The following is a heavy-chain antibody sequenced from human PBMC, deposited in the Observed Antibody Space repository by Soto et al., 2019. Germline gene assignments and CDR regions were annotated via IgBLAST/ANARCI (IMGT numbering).Heavy chain of an antibody. J-gene: IGHJ6*02. CDR1: GGSISSGDHH. CDR3: ARGSILYQNYGLDV. D-gene: IGHD2-2*02. Sequence: QVQLQESGPGLVKPSETLSLTCTVSGGSISSGDHHWSWIRQPPGKGLEWIGHIYYSGSTYYNPSLKRRVTISADTSKNQCSLKLSSVTAADTAVYYCARGSILYQNYGLDVWGQGTTVTVSS. CDR2: IYYSGST. V-gene: IGHV4-30-4*01.